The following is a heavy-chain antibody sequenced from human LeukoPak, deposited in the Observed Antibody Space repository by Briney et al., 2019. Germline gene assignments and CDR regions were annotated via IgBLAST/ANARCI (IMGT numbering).Heavy chain of an antibody. V-gene: IGHV3-23*01. CDR1: GFTFSTYA. CDR3: AKGYIQLWWFDY. Sequence: GGSLRLTCAASGFTFSTYAMSWVRQAPGKGLQWVSLISGSGDGAHYADSVKGRFTISRDNSKNTVYLQMTNLRAEDTAVYYCAKGYIQLWWFDYWGQGTLVTVSS. D-gene: IGHD2-21*01. CDR2: ISGSGDGA. J-gene: IGHJ4*02.